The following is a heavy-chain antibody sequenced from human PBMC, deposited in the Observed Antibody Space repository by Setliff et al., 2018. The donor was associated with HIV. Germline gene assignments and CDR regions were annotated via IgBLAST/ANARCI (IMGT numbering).Heavy chain of an antibody. Sequence: PSETLSLTCTVSGGSISNYYWSWIRQPPGKGLEWIGCGYYSGITHYDPSLKSRVSISVDASKNQSSLRLNSVTVADTAVYFCARSSRGSLRDLDYWGPGTLVTVSS. CDR1: GGSISNYY. D-gene: IGHD2-21*02. CDR2: GYYSGIT. J-gene: IGHJ4*02. CDR3: ARSSRGSLRDLDY. V-gene: IGHV4-59*08.